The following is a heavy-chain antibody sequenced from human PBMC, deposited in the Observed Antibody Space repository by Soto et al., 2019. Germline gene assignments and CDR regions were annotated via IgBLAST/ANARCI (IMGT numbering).Heavy chain of an antibody. V-gene: IGHV4-61*01. CDR1: GGSVSSGSYY. CDR2: IYYSGST. CDR3: ARAPGRPFDY. D-gene: IGHD6-25*01. J-gene: IGHJ4*02. Sequence: PSETLSLTCTVSGGSVSSGSYYWSWIRQPPGKGLEWIGYIYYSGSTSYNPSLKSRVTISVDTSKNQFSLKLSSVTAADTAVYYCARAPGRPFDYWGQGTLVTVSS.